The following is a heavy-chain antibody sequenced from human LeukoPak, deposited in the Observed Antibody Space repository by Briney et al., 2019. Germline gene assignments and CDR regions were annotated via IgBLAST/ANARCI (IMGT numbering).Heavy chain of an antibody. Sequence: GGSLRLSCAASGFTFNDHAMYWVRQVPGKGLEWVSSMSSSGDSKYYADSVKGRFTISRDNSKNTLYLQMNSLRAEDTAVYYCAKAPNNIVVFSPFDYWGQGTLVTVSS. D-gene: IGHD3-22*01. CDR3: AKAPNNIVVFSPFDY. V-gene: IGHV3-23*01. CDR2: MSSSGDSK. J-gene: IGHJ4*02. CDR1: GFTFNDHA.